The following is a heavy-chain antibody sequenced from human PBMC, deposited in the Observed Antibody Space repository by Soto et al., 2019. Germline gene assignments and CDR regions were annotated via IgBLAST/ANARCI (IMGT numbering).Heavy chain of an antibody. D-gene: IGHD2-15*01. CDR3: AREVARPLFYYYYYMDV. CDR1: GFTFSSYS. CDR2: ISSSSSTI. V-gene: IGHV3-48*01. Sequence: PGGSLRLSCAAPGFTFSSYSMNWVCQAPGKGLEWVSYISSSSSTIYYADSVKGRFTISRDNAKNSLYLQMNSLRAEDTAVYYCAREVARPLFYYYYYMDVWGKGTTVTVSS. J-gene: IGHJ6*03.